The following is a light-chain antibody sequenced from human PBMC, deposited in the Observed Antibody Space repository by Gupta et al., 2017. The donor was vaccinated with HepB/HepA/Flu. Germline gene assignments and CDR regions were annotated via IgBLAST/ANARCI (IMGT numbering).Light chain of an antibody. CDR1: QSVFVSSDNRNY. CDR2: WAS. CDR3: QLFSYPLMYS. Sequence: DIVLTQSPESMAVALGERATINSKSSQSVFVSSDNRNYLAWYQQKRGQSPTLLIYWASTRESAVPDRISGSGSRTDFTLTISSLHAEDVAVFFCQLFSYPLMYSFGQGTRLEIK. J-gene: IGKJ2*03. V-gene: IGKV4-1*01.